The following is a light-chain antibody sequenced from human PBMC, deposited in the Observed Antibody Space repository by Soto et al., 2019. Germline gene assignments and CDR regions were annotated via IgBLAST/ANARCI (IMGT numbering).Light chain of an antibody. V-gene: IGKV3-15*01. CDR3: QQYNNWTGWA. CDR2: GAS. CDR1: QSVSSN. J-gene: IGKJ1*01. Sequence: EIVMTQSPVTLSVSPGERVTLSCRASQSVSSNLAWYQQKPGQAPRLLIYGASTRATGIPARFSGSGSGTEFTLTLSSLQSEDFAVYYCQQYNNWTGWAFGQGTKVE.